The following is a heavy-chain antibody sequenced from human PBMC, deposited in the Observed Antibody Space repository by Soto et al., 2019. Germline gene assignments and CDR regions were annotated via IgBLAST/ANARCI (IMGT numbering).Heavy chain of an antibody. CDR2: IYNSGST. J-gene: IGHJ5*02. Sequence: QVQLQESGPGLVKPSQTLSLTCTVSGGSISSGGYYWSWIRQHPGKGLEWIGYIYNSGSTYYNPSPXSXXTIPADTSKNQFSLKLSSVTAADTAVYYCARDPAPWGQGTLVTVSS. V-gene: IGHV4-31*03. CDR1: GGSISSGGYY. CDR3: ARDPAP.